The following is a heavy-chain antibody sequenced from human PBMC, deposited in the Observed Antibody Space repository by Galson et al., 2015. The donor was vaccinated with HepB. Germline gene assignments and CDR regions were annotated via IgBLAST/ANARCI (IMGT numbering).Heavy chain of an antibody. V-gene: IGHV3-23*01. CDR3: ARDGYNRVPFDY. Sequence: SLRHACAASGFTLNSYAMSWVRQAPGKGLEWVSEISGTGANTYYADSVRGRFKVYRENSRNTLYLQMNSLRTEDTARYYCARDGYNRVPFDYWGQGTLVAVSS. D-gene: IGHD5-12*01. CDR2: ISGTGANT. CDR1: GFTLNSYA. J-gene: IGHJ4*02.